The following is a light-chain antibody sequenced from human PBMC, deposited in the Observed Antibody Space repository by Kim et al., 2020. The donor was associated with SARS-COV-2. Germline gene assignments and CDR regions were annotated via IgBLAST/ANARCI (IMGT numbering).Light chain of an antibody. CDR2: DAS. J-gene: IGKJ4*01. Sequence: SVGDRVTITCQASQDISNYLNWYQQKPGKAPKLLIYDASNLETGVPSRFSGSGSGTDFTFTISSLQPEDIATYYCQQYDNLLPLTFGGGTKVEIK. V-gene: IGKV1-33*01. CDR3: QQYDNLLPLT. CDR1: QDISNY.